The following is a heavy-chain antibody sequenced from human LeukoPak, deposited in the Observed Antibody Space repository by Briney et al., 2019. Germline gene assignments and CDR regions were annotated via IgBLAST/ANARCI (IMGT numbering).Heavy chain of an antibody. CDR1: GYTFTGYY. J-gene: IGHJ4*02. D-gene: IGHD3-22*01. Sequence: GASVKVSCKASGYTFTGYYMHWVRQAPGQGLEWMGWINPNSGGTNYAQKFQGRVTMTRDTSISTACMELSRLRSDDTAVYYCARDYGYYDSSGLFDYWGQGTLVTVSS. V-gene: IGHV1-2*02. CDR3: ARDYGYYDSSGLFDY. CDR2: INPNSGGT.